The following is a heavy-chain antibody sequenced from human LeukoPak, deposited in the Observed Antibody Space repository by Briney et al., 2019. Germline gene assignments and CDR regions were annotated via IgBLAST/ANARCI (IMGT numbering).Heavy chain of an antibody. J-gene: IGHJ4*02. Sequence: AGGSLRLSCAASGFTFSSYWMSWVRQAPGKGLEWVANIKKDGTEKKYVDSVKGRFTISRDNAKNSLYLQMNSLRAEDTAVYYCARVRSPRYFDYWGQGTLVTVSS. V-gene: IGHV3-7*01. CDR3: ARVRSPRYFDY. CDR2: IKKDGTEK. CDR1: GFTFSSYW.